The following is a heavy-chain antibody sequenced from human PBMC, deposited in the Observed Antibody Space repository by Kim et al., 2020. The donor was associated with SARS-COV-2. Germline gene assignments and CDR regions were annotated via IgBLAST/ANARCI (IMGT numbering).Heavy chain of an antibody. D-gene: IGHD3-3*01. CDR3: AKLGFLYFDY. J-gene: IGHJ4*02. CDR2: ISCSGGST. CDR1: GFTFSSYA. Sequence: GGSLRLSCAASGFTFSSYAMSWVRQAPGKGLDWVSSISCSGGSTYYADSVKGRFTISRDNSKNTLYLQMNSLRAEDTAVYYCAKLGFLYFDYWGQGTLVTVSS. V-gene: IGHV3-23*01.